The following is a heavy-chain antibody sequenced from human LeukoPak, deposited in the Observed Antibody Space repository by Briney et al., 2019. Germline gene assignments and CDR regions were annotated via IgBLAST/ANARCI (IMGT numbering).Heavy chain of an antibody. D-gene: IGHD1-26*01. CDR1: GFTFSSFE. V-gene: IGHV3-48*03. Sequence: QSGGSLRLSCAAAGFTFSSFEMHWVRQAPGKGLEWVSYITGNGNTKYYADSVKGRFTISRDNAENSLYLQMNSLRAEDTAVYYCARDSYSGGIPFDLWGQGTLVTVSP. J-gene: IGHJ4*02. CDR2: ITGNGNTK. CDR3: ARDSYSGGIPFDL.